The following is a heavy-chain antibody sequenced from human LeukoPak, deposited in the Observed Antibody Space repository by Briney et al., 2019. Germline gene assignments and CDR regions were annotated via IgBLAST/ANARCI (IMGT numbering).Heavy chain of an antibody. D-gene: IGHD5-18*01. CDR1: GFTFSTYG. CDR3: AKDRNNYGFDY. V-gene: IGHV3-30*18. J-gene: IGHJ4*02. CDR2: VSDDGSYT. Sequence: PGGSLRLSCAASGFTFSTYGMHWVRQAPGKGLEWVAVVSDDGSYTYYADSVKGRFTISRDNSKNTLYLQMNSLRAEDTAVFYCAKDRNNYGFDYWGQGTLVTVSS.